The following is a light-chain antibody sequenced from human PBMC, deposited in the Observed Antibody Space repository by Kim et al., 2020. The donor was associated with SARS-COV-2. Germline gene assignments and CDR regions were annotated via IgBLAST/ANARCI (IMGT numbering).Light chain of an antibody. CDR1: QSVSRN. J-gene: IGKJ4*01. CDR2: GAS. V-gene: IGKV3D-15*01. Sequence: SPGERATRACRASQSVSRNLAWYQQKPGQAPRLLIYGASTRATGIPARFSGSGSGTEFTLTISSLQSEDFAVYYCQQYDDWPPITFGGGTKVDIK. CDR3: QQYDDWPPIT.